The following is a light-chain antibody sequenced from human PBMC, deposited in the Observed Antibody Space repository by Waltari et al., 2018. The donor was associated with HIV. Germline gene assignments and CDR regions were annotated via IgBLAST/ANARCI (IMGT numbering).Light chain of an antibody. J-gene: IGLJ2*01. CDR3: QSYDANYRGI. CDR1: SGSIASTH. Sequence: MLTPPHSVSESPGKTVTSSCTGRSGSIASTHVQWYQQRPGRSPITIINEDKQRLSGVPDRFSGSIDSSSTSASLPISGLKTEDEADYYCQSYDANYRGIFGGGTKLTVL. CDR2: EDK. V-gene: IGLV6-57*01.